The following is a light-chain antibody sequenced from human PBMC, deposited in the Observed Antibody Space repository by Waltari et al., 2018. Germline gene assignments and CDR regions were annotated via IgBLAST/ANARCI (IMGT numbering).Light chain of an antibody. CDR3: CSYAGSSWV. CDR1: SSVVGSFNH. J-gene: IGLJ3*02. Sequence: QSALTQPASVSGSPGQSITISCPGTSSVVGSFNHVSWYQQHPGKAPKLMIYEGSKRPSGVSNRFSGSKSGNTASLTISGLQAEDEADYYCCSYAGSSWVFGGGTKLTVL. CDR2: EGS. V-gene: IGLV2-23*01.